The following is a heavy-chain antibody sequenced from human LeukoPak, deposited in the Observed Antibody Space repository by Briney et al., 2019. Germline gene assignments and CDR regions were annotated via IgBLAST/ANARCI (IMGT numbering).Heavy chain of an antibody. Sequence: SVKVSCKASGGTFSSYAISWVRQAPGQGLEWKGGIIPIFGTANYAQKFQGRVTITADESTSTAYMELSSLRSEDTAVYYCARAKGVPAPTIAFDIWGQGTMVTVSS. J-gene: IGHJ3*02. CDR2: IIPIFGTA. CDR3: ARAKGVPAPTIAFDI. V-gene: IGHV1-69*13. D-gene: IGHD2-2*01. CDR1: GGTFSSYA.